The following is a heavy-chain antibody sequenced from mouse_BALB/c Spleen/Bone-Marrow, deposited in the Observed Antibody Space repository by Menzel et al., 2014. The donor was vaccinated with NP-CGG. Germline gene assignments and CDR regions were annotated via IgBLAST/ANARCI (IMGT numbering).Heavy chain of an antibody. CDR2: IRNKANGYTT. CDR1: GFTFTDYY. J-gene: IGHJ2*01. V-gene: IGHV7-3*02. D-gene: IGHD2-4*01. Sequence: EVMLVESGGGLVQPGGSLRLSCATSGFTFTDYYMSWVRQPPGKALEWLGFIRNKANGYTTEYSASVKGRFTISRDNSQSILYLQMNTLRAEDGATYYCARDRGLTYFDYWGQGTTLTVSS. CDR3: ARDRGLTYFDY.